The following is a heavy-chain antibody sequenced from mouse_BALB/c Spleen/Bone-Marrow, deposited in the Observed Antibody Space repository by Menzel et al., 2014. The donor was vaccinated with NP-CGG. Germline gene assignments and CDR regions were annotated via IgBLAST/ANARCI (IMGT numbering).Heavy chain of an antibody. CDR2: IYPYNGGT. V-gene: IGHV1S29*02. CDR1: GYTFTDYN. D-gene: IGHD1-2*01. CDR3: ARKDYGYNYAMDY. J-gene: IGHJ4*01. Sequence: EVQLVESGPELVKPGASVKISCKASGYTFTDYNMHWVKQSHGKSLEWIGYIYPYNGGTIYNQKFKGKATLTVDKSSSTAYMELRSLTSGDSAVYYCARKDYGYNYAMDYWGQGTSVTVSS.